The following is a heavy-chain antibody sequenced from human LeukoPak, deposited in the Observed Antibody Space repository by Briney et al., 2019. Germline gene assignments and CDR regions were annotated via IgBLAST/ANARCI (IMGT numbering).Heavy chain of an antibody. J-gene: IGHJ4*02. D-gene: IGHD3-22*01. V-gene: IGHV3-30*02. CDR1: GFTFSSYG. CDR2: KRYDGSNK. CDR3: AKSSSSGYYTYFDY. Sequence: PGGSLRLSCAASGFTFSSYGMHWVRQAPGKGLEWVAFKRYDGSNKYYADSVKGRFTISRDNSKNTLYLQTNSLRAEDTAVYYCAKSSSSGYYTYFDYWGQGTLVTVSS.